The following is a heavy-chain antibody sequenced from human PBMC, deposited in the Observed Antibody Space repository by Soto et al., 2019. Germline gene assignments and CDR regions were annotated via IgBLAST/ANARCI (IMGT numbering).Heavy chain of an antibody. CDR2: IFPLTDIP. Sequence: QVQLVQSGPEVKKPGSSVKVSCKASGGTFRNYPINWVRQAPGQGLEWMGSIFPLTDIPDYAQNFQARLTISADRSKSTAYMELNSLTSDDTAMYFCARGPLVVLNYFPSWGQGTLVTVSS. CDR1: GGTFRNYP. J-gene: IGHJ4*02. CDR3: ARGPLVVLNYFPS. V-gene: IGHV1-69*02.